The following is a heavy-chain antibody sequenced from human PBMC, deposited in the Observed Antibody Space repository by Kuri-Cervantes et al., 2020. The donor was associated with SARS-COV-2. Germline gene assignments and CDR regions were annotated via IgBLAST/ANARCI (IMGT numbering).Heavy chain of an antibody. CDR3: ARHALWGYGGNSAFDI. V-gene: IGHV5-51*01. CDR2: IYPGDSNT. J-gene: IGHJ3*02. CDR1: GYSFNTYW. D-gene: IGHD4-23*01. Sequence: GGSLRLSCKGSGYSFNTYWIGWVRQMPGKGLEWMGIIYPGDSNTRYRPSFQGQVTISADKSISTAYLQWSSLKASDTAMYYCARHALWGYGGNSAFDIWGQGTMVTVSS.